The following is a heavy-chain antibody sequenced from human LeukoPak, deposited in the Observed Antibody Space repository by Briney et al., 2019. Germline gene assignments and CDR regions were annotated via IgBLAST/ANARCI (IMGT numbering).Heavy chain of an antibody. D-gene: IGHD4-11*01. CDR1: GFTFSSYW. V-gene: IGHV3-7*01. J-gene: IGHJ6*03. CDR2: IKQDGSEK. Sequence: LAGGSLRLSCAASGFTFSSYWMSWVRQAPGKGLEWVANIKQDGSEKYYVDSVKGRFTISRDNAKNSLYLQMNSLRAEDTAVYYCARDNPYSNYFYYYMDVWGKGTTVTVSS. CDR3: ARDNPYSNYFYYYMDV.